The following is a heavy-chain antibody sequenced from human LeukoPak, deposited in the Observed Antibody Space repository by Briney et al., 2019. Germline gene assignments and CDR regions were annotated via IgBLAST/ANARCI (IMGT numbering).Heavy chain of an antibody. Sequence: GGSLRLSCAASGFTFSSYAMSWVRQAPGTGLEWVSAISGSGGSTYYADSVKGRFTISRDNSKNTLYLQMNSLRAEDTAVYYCAKDTGRITICGVVTDAFDIWGQGTMVTVSS. D-gene: IGHD3-3*01. J-gene: IGHJ3*02. CDR3: AKDTGRITICGVVTDAFDI. V-gene: IGHV3-23*01. CDR1: GFTFSSYA. CDR2: ISGSGGST.